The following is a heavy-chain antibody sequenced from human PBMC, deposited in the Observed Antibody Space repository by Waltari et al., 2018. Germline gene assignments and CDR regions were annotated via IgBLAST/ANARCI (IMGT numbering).Heavy chain of an antibody. D-gene: IGHD5-12*01. Sequence: QVQLQQWGAGLLKPSETLSLTCAVYGGSFSGYYYAWFRQPPGKGLEWIGEINHSGGTKYNPSRKSRVTISPDTSKNQFSLKLTSVTAADTAVYYCARGSSQRGVGYTGDWGQGTLVTVSS. J-gene: IGHJ4*02. CDR3: ARGSSQRGVGYTGD. V-gene: IGHV4-34*01. CDR1: GGSFSGYY. CDR2: INHSGGT.